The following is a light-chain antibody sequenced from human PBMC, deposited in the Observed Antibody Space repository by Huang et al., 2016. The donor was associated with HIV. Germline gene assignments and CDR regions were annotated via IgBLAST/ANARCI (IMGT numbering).Light chain of an antibody. V-gene: IGKV3-15*01. Sequence: ERVMTQSPATVSLSPGERATLSCRASLSVSTNLAWYQQRPGQAPRLLIYGASTRATGIPARFSGGGSGAEFTLTISSRQSEEFAVYYCQQYDNWPLTVGGGTKVRIK. J-gene: IGKJ4*01. CDR2: GAS. CDR1: LSVSTN. CDR3: QQYDNWPLT.